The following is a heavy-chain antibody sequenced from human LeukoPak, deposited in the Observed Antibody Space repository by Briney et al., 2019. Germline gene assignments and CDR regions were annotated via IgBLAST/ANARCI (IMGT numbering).Heavy chain of an antibody. Sequence: SETLSLTCTVSGGSISSSSYYWGWIRQPPGKGLEWIGSIYHSGSTYYNPSLKSRVTISVDTSKNQFSLKLSSVTAADTAVYYCARDSPFDYPEGWYFDLWGRGTLVTVSS. CDR1: GGSISSSSYY. CDR3: ARDSPFDYPEGWYFDL. D-gene: IGHD5-12*01. V-gene: IGHV4-39*07. J-gene: IGHJ2*01. CDR2: IYHSGST.